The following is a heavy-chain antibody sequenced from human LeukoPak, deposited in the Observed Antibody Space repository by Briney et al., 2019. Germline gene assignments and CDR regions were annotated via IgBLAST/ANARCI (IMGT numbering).Heavy chain of an antibody. D-gene: IGHD2-2*01. CDR2: ISGSGGST. Sequence: GGSLRLSCAAPGFTFSSYAMSWVRQAPGKGLEWVSAISGSGGSTYYADSVKGRFTISRDNSKNTLYLQMNSLRAEDTAVYYCAKYLSGSTSPDYWGQGTLVTVSS. CDR3: AKYLSGSTSPDY. V-gene: IGHV3-23*01. CDR1: GFTFSSYA. J-gene: IGHJ4*02.